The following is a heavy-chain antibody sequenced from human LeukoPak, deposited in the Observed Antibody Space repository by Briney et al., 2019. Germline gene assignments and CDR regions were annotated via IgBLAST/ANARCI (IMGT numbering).Heavy chain of an antibody. J-gene: IGHJ6*03. Sequence: PGGSLRLSCAASGFTFSDYYMSWVRQAPGKGLEWVSVIYSGGSTYYADSVKGRFTISRDNSKNTLYLQMNSLRAEDTAVYYCARGRDSDYIDYYYYMDVWGKGTTVTISS. CDR2: IYSGGST. V-gene: IGHV3-53*01. CDR1: GFTFSDYY. CDR3: ARGRDSDYIDYYYYMDV. D-gene: IGHD4-11*01.